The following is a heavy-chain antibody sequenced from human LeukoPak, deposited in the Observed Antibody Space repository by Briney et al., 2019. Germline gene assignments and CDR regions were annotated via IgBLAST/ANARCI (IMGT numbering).Heavy chain of an antibody. V-gene: IGHV3-7*03. Sequence: GGSLRLSCAASGFTFSSYWMSWVRQAPGKGLEWVANIKQDGSEKYYVDSVKGRFIISRDNSKNTLYLQLNSLRAEDTALYYCATYRRPFSDWGSYYFDYWGQGTLVTVSS. CDR1: GFTFSSYW. CDR3: ATYRRPFSDWGSYYFDY. J-gene: IGHJ4*02. CDR2: IKQDGSEK. D-gene: IGHD3-16*01.